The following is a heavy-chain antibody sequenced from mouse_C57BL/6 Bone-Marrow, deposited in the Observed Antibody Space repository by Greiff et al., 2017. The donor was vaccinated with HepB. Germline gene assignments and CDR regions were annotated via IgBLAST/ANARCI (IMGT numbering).Heavy chain of an antibody. D-gene: IGHD1-1*01. V-gene: IGHV1-80*01. J-gene: IGHJ2*01. CDR2: IYPGDGDT. Sequence: QVQLKESGAELVKPGASVKISCKASGYAFSSYWMNWVKQRPGKGLEWIGQIYPGDGDTDYNGKFKGKATLTADKSSSTAYMQLSSLTSEDSAVYFCARPDYGSSYGFDYWGQGTTLTVSS. CDR1: GYAFSSYW. CDR3: ARPDYGSSYGFDY.